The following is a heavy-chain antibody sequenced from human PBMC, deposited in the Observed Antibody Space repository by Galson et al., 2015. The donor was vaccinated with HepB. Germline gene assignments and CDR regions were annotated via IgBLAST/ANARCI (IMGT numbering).Heavy chain of an antibody. Sequence: ETLSLTCSVSGDSITNDYWSWVRQSPGKGLEWIGYISFSGDTNSNPSLNGRATLSLDTSKNQLSLRLTSVTAADTAVYYCAKQAGRLGGWPWGQGALVTVSS. CDR2: ISFSGDT. CDR3: AKQAGRLGGWP. CDR1: GDSITNDY. V-gene: IGHV4-59*03. J-gene: IGHJ4*02. D-gene: IGHD4/OR15-4a*01.